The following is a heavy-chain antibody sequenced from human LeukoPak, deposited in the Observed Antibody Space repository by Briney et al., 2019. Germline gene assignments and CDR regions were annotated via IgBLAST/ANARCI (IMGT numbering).Heavy chain of an antibody. CDR2: INHSGST. J-gene: IGHJ2*01. V-gene: IGHV4-34*01. D-gene: IGHD3-10*01. Sequence: PSETLSLTCAVYGGSFSDYYWSWIRQPPGKGLEGIGEINHSGSTNNNPSLKSRLTMSVDTSKNQFSLKLSSVTAADTAVYYCARGGRRTHYYGSGTGGYFALWGRGTLVSVSS. CDR1: GGSFSDYY. CDR3: ARGGRRTHYYGSGTGGYFAL.